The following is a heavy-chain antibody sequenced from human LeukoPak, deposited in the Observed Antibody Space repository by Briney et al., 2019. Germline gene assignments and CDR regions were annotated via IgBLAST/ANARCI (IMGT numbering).Heavy chain of an antibody. CDR2: IYSGGST. D-gene: IGHD2-2*01. CDR1: GFTVSSNY. CDR3: ASRDCSSTSCYTYYYYGMDV. V-gene: IGHV3-66*01. J-gene: IGHJ6*02. Sequence: PGGSLRLSCAASGFTVSSNYMSWVRQAPGKGLEWVSVIYSGGSTYYADSVKGRFTISRDNSKNTLYLQMNSLRAEDTAVYYCASRDCSSTSCYTYYYYGMDVWGQGTTVTVSS.